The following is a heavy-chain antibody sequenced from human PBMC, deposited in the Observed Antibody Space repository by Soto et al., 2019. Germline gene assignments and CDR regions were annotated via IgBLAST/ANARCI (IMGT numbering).Heavy chain of an antibody. CDR2: IFSSGST. CDR3: ARDQGVVVTADNWFDP. J-gene: IGHJ5*02. D-gene: IGHD2-21*02. V-gene: IGHV4-4*07. Sequence: SETLSLTCTVSGGSITDYSWVWIRQPAGKGLEWIGRIFSSGSTNCNPSLKGRITMSLDTSKNQFSLKLNSATATDTAVYFCARDQGVVVTADNWFDPWGQGILVT. CDR1: GGSITDYS.